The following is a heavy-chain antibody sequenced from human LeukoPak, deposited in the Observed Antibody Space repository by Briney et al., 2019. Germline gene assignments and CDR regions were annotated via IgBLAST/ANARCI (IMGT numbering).Heavy chain of an antibody. Sequence: ASVKVSCKASGYTFTGYYMHWVRQAPGQGLEWMGWINPNSGGTNYAQKFQGWVTMTRDTSISTAYMELSRLRSDDTAVYYCARDRLKYSSSPRYFQHWGQGTLVTVSS. CDR1: GYTFTGYY. V-gene: IGHV1-2*04. J-gene: IGHJ1*01. CDR2: INPNSGGT. CDR3: ARDRLKYSSSPRYFQH. D-gene: IGHD6-13*01.